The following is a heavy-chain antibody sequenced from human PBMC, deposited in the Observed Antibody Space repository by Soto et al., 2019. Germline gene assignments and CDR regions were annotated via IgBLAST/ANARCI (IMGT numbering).Heavy chain of an antibody. J-gene: IGHJ6*02. Sequence: PGESLKISCKGSGYSFTSYWIGWVRQMPGKGLEWMGIIYPGDSDTRYSPSFQGQVTISADKSISTAYLQWSSLKASDTAMYYCASSSRNYYYGMDVWGQGTTVTVSS. CDR3: ASSSRNYYYGMDV. CDR1: GYSFTSYW. CDR2: IYPGDSDT. V-gene: IGHV5-51*01.